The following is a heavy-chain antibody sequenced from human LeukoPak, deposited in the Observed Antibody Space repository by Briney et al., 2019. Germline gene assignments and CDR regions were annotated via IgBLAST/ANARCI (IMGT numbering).Heavy chain of an antibody. Sequence: ASVKVSCKASGYTFTGYYMHWVRQAPGQGLEWMGWINPNSGGTDSAQKFQGRVTMTRDSSTSTAYMELSSLRSEDTAVYYCAALTTGVVPAAIDNFDYWGQGTLVTVSS. CDR2: INPNSGGT. CDR3: AALTTGVVPAAIDNFDY. D-gene: IGHD2-2*02. J-gene: IGHJ4*02. V-gene: IGHV1-2*02. CDR1: GYTFTGYY.